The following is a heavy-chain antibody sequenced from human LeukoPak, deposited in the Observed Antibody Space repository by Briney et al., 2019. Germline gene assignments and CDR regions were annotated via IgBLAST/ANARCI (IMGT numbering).Heavy chain of an antibody. V-gene: IGHV4-34*01. Sequence: SETLSLTCAVYGGSFSGYYWSWICQPPGKGLEWIVEINHSGSTNYNPSLKSRVTISVDTSKNQFSLKLSSVTAADTAVYYCARGHELELRLLGGRIGWFDPWGQGTLVTVSS. CDR2: INHSGST. CDR3: ARGHELELRLLGGRIGWFDP. D-gene: IGHD1-7*01. CDR1: GGSFSGYY. J-gene: IGHJ5*02.